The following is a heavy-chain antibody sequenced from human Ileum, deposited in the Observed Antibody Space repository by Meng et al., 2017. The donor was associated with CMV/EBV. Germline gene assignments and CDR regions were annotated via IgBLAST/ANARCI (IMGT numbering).Heavy chain of an antibody. V-gene: IGHV3-23*01. Sequence: GGSLRLSCLASGFTFSSHAMSWFRQAPGKGLEWVSGFSRNAEDTHYADSVRGRFTMSRDTSKNTLYLQMNSLRAEDTAVYYCAKGSRDGFNGLFDCWGQGARVTCSS. D-gene: IGHD5-24*01. CDR2: FSRNAEDT. CDR3: AKGSRDGFNGLFDC. J-gene: IGHJ4*02. CDR1: GFTFSSHA.